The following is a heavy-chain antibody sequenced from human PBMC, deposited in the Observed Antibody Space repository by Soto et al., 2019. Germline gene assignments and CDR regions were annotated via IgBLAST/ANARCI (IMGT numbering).Heavy chain of an antibody. D-gene: IGHD2-21*02. CDR2: STAYNSNT. V-gene: IGHV1-18*01. CDR3: ASVGTDFTDAFDN. J-gene: IGHJ3*02. Sequence: ASGRVSSEASGYTFTSYGISWVRQAPGQGLARMAWSTAYNSNTNYAQQLQGRVNMTTDTYTSTAYLQWSSLKASDTAMYYCASVGTDFTDAFDNWGQGTRVSVAS. CDR1: GYTFTSYG.